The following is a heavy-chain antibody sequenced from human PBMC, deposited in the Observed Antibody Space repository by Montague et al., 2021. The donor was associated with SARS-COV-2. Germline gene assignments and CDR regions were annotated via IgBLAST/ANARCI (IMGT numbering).Heavy chain of an antibody. Sequence: SETLSLTCAVYGGSFSGYYWSWIRQPPGKGLEWIGEINHSGSTKYNPSLKSRVTISVDTSKNQFSLKLSSVTVADTAVYYCARGTKGVFSYAYDSRGNASDYWGQGTLVTVSS. CDR3: ARGTKGVFSYAYDSRGNASDY. CDR1: GGSFSGYY. CDR2: INHSGST. D-gene: IGHD3-22*01. V-gene: IGHV4-34*01. J-gene: IGHJ4*02.